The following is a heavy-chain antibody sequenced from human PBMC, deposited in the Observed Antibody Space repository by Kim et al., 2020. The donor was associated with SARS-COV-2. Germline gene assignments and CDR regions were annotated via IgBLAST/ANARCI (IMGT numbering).Heavy chain of an antibody. CDR3: AREIWRSNPPPSYYYYGMDV. J-gene: IGHJ6*02. CDR2: INPADGST. Sequence: ASVKVSCKPSGDSFSRHFTHWVRQAPGLGLEWVGIINPADGSTDYAQKFQGRVSMTRDTATSTVYMELSSLGSEDTGVYFCAREIWRSNPPPSYYYYGMDVWGQGTTVTVAS. CDR1: GDSFSRHF. D-gene: IGHD4-4*01. V-gene: IGHV1-46*01.